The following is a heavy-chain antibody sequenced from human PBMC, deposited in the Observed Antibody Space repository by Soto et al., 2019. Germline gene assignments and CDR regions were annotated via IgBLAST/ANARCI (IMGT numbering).Heavy chain of an antibody. CDR3: ARALVVVTEYFDY. CDR2: IKQDGSEK. V-gene: IGHV3-7*03. CDR1: GFTISGYW. D-gene: IGHD3-22*01. J-gene: IGHJ4*02. Sequence: PWGSLRLSCVASGFTISGYWIICFGHAPGKGLQWVANIKQDGSEKHYVGSVQGRFTISKDNAKNSLFLQMNSLRAGDTAVYYCARALVVVTEYFDYWGQGILVTVSS.